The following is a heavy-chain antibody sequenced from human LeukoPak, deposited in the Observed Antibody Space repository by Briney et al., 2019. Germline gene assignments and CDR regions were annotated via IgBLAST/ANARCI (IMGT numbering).Heavy chain of an antibody. J-gene: IGHJ4*02. CDR3: ARHGSGSGRYYYFDY. CDR2: IYYSERT. Sequence: PSETLSLTCTVSGGSISSSSYYWGWIRQSPGKGRGWIGTIYYSERTYYNPSLKSRVTISEDTSKNQFSLKVTSVTAADTAVYYCARHGSGSGRYYYFDYWGQGTLVTVSS. D-gene: IGHD3-10*01. CDR1: GGSISSSSYY. V-gene: IGHV4-39*01.